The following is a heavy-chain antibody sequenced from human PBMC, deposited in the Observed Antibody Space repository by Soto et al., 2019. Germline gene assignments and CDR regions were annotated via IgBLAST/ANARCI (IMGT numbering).Heavy chain of an antibody. V-gene: IGHV3-23*01. D-gene: IGHD6-13*01. J-gene: IGHJ4*02. CDR1: GFTFSSYA. Sequence: GGSLRLSCAASGFTFSSYAMSWVRQAPGKGLEWVSAISGSGGSTYYADSVKGRFTISRDNSKNTLYLQMNSLRAEDTAVYYCAKDSRSSLPDSSSYYFDYWGQGTLVTVSS. CDR3: AKDSRSSLPDSSSYYFDY. CDR2: ISGSGGST.